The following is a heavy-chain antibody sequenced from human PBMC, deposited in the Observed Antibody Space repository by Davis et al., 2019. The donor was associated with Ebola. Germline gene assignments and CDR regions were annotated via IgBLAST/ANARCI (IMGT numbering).Heavy chain of an antibody. CDR3: ARESRMAFDD. D-gene: IGHD5-24*01. V-gene: IGHV3-30-3*01. CDR1: GFTFSSYA. Sequence: GESLKISCAASGFTFSSYAMHWVRQAPGKGLEWVAVISYDGSNKYYADSVKGRFTISRDNSKNTLYLQMNSLRAEDTAVYYCARESRMAFDDWCQGNLVTVSS. J-gene: IGHJ4*02. CDR2: ISYDGSNK.